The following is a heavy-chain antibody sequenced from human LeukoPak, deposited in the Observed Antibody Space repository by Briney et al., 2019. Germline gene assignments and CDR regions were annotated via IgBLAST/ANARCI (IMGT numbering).Heavy chain of an antibody. CDR2: IYYSGST. D-gene: IGHD2-8*02. CDR3: ARSLRVSWGCSFDY. V-gene: IGHV4-59*01. CDR1: GGSISSYY. Sequence: SETLSLTCTVSGGSISSYYWSWIRQPPGKGLEWIGYIYYSGSTNYNPSLKSRVTISVDTSKNQFSLKLSSVTAADTAVYYCARSLRVSWGCSFDYWGQGTLVTVSS. J-gene: IGHJ4*02.